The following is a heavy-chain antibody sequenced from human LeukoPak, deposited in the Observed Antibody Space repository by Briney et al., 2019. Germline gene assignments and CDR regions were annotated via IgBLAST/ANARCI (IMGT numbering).Heavy chain of an antibody. Sequence: GGSLRLSCAASGFTFSSYGMHWVRQAPGKGLEWVSTITDDGYNTYSADSVKGRITFSRDNSKNTLSLQLRSLRAEDTAVYYCAKDLSYTSGASDHWGQGTLVTVSS. CDR2: ITDDGYNT. J-gene: IGHJ4*02. CDR1: GFTFSSYG. V-gene: IGHV3-23*01. D-gene: IGHD6-19*01. CDR3: AKDLSYTSGASDH.